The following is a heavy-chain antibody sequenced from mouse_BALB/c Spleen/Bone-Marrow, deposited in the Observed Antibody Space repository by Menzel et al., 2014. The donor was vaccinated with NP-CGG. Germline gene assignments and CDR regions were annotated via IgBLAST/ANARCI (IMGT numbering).Heavy chain of an antibody. CDR2: TSSGSSTI. J-gene: IGHJ2*01. V-gene: IGHV5-17*02. CDR3: ARSRLRGYYFDY. Sequence: EVKVVESGGGLVQPGGSRKLSCAASGFTFSSFGMHWVRQAPEKGLEWVAYTSSGSSTIYYADTLKGRFTISRDNPKNTLFLQMTSLRSEDTAMYYCARSRLRGYYFDYWGHGTTLTVSS. CDR1: GFTFSSFG. D-gene: IGHD3-2*02.